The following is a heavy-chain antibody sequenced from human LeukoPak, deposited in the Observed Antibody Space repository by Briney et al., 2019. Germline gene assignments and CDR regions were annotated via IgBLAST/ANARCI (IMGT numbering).Heavy chain of an antibody. CDR1: GFTFDDYG. Sequence: PGRSLRLSCAASGFTFDDYGMSWVRQAPGKGLEWVSGINWNGGSTGYADSVKGRFTISRDNAMNSLYLQMNSLRAEDTALYYCARELYSSSWTENWFDPWGQGTLVTVSS. CDR2: INWNGGST. V-gene: IGHV3-20*04. J-gene: IGHJ5*02. D-gene: IGHD6-13*01. CDR3: ARELYSSSWTENWFDP.